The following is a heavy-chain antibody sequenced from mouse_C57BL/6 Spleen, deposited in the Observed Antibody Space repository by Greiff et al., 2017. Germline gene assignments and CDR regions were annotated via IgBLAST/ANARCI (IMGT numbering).Heavy chain of an antibody. CDR1: GFTFSDYG. J-gene: IGHJ4*01. V-gene: IGHV5-17*01. CDR2: ISSGSSTI. Sequence: EVQLVESGGGLVKPGGSLKFSCAASGFTFSDYGMHWVRQAPEKGLEWVAYISSGSSTIYYADTVKGRFTISRDNAKNTLFLQKTNLTSEYTAMYYCARKNDGYSDYYAMDYWGKGTSVTVAT. D-gene: IGHD2-3*01. CDR3: ARKNDGYSDYYAMDY.